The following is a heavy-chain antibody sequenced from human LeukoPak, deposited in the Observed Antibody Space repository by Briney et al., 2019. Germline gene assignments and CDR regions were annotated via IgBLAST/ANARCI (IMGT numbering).Heavy chain of an antibody. CDR1: GYTFTGYY. Sequence: ASVKVFCKASGYTFTGYYMHWVRQAPGQGLEWMGWINPNSVGTNYAQKFQGRVTMTRDTSISTAYMELSRLTSDDTAVYYCARAYYYDSSGYYYGPPYYFDYWGQGTLVTVSS. V-gene: IGHV1-2*02. CDR3: ARAYYYDSSGYYYGPPYYFDY. CDR2: INPNSVGT. J-gene: IGHJ4*02. D-gene: IGHD3-22*01.